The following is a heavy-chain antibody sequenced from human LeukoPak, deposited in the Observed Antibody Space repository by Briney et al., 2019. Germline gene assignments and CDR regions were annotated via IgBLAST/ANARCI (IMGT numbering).Heavy chain of an antibody. V-gene: IGHV3-9*01. CDR3: AKARSTSPYESFDY. Sequence: GRSLRLSCAASGFTFDDYAMHWVRQAPGKGLEWVSGISWNSGSIGYADSVKGRFTISRDNAKNSLYLQKNSLRAEDTALYYCAKARSTSPYESFDYWGQGTLVTVSS. CDR1: GFTFDDYA. J-gene: IGHJ4*02. CDR2: ISWNSGSI. D-gene: IGHD2-2*01.